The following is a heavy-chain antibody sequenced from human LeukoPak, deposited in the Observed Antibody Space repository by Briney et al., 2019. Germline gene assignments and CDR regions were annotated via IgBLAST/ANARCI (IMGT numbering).Heavy chain of an antibody. CDR2: IYYSGST. V-gene: IGHV4-59*08. CDR1: GGSISIHH. J-gene: IGHJ4*02. Sequence: SETLSLTCTVSGGSISIHHWSWIRQPPGKGLEGSGYIYYSGSTNYKPSLKSRVTISVDTSKNQFSLKLTSVTAADTAAYYCARHLDIAASGTFDYWGQGTLVTVSS. D-gene: IGHD6-13*01. CDR3: ARHLDIAASGTFDY.